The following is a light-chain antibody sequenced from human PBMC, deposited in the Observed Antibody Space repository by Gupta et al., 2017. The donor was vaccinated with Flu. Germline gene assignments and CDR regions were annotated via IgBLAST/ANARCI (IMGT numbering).Light chain of an antibody. V-gene: IGKV1-9*01. Sequence: GDRVTLSCRASLGISTYLAWYQQKPGKPPKLLISAGSFLPSGVPSRFSGSGSGTEFTLTISSLQTEDFAIYFCQQVNRYPWTFGQGTKVEI. CDR3: QQVNRYPWT. J-gene: IGKJ1*01. CDR2: AGS. CDR1: LGISTY.